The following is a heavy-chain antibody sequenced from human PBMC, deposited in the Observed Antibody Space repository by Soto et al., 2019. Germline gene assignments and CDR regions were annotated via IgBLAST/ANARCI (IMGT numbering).Heavy chain of an antibody. CDR1: GFTFSSYG. J-gene: IGHJ3*02. CDR2: ILNDGSKT. V-gene: IGHV3-33*01. Sequence: QVQLVESGGGVVQPGRSRRLSCAPSGFTFSSYGMHWVRQAPGKGLEWLAVILNDGSKTYHADSVKGRLTISRDNSKNMLYLQMDSLRAEDTAVYYCVRDDIGDPNGFDIWGQVTVVTVSS. D-gene: IGHD2-15*01. CDR3: VRDDIGDPNGFDI.